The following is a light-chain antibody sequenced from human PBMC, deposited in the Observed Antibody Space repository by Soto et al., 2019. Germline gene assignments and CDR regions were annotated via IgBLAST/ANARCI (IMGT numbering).Light chain of an antibody. CDR2: KAS. V-gene: IGKV1-5*03. CDR1: QSISSW. J-gene: IGKJ2*01. CDR3: QQYNNYPYT. Sequence: DIQMTQSPSTLSASVGDRVTITCRASQSISSWLAWYQQKPGKAPKLLIYKASSLERGVPSRFSGSGSVTEFTLTISSLQPDDFATYYCQQYNNYPYTFGQGTKLEIK.